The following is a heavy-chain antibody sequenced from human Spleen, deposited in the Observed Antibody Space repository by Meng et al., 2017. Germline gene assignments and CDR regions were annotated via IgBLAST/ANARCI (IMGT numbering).Heavy chain of an antibody. CDR3: ARDEDISAAGKLFGDY. CDR1: GYTFTNYG. CDR2: ISTHNGDT. D-gene: IGHD6-13*01. Sequence: ASVKVSCKASGYTFTNYGISWVREAPGQGLEWMGWISTHNGDTHYAQRFQGRVTMTGDTSISTAYMELSGLRSDDTAMYYCARDEDISAAGKLFGDYWGQGTLVTVSS. V-gene: IGHV1-18*01. J-gene: IGHJ4*02.